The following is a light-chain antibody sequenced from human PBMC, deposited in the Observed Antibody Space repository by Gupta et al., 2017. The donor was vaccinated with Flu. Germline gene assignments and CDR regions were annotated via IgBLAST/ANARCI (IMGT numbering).Light chain of an antibody. V-gene: IGKV1-5*03. CDR3: QHEHSSFYS. CDR1: QSISSW. Sequence: DIQMTQSPSTLSASLGDRVTITCRASQSISSWLAWYQQKPGQAPKLLIFEASTLENGVPSRFSGSGSGTEFTLTLKNLQPDDFGTYYCQHEHSSFYSFGQGTKLEIK. CDR2: EAS. J-gene: IGKJ2*03.